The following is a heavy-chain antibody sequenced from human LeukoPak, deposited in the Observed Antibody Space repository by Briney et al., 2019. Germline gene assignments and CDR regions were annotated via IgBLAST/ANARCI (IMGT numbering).Heavy chain of an antibody. V-gene: IGHV3-9*01. CDR3: AKGWVTPDY. J-gene: IGHJ4*02. D-gene: IGHD5-18*01. CDR2: ISWNSGSI. Sequence: AGRSLRLSCAASGFTFDDYAMHWVRQAPGKGLEWVSGISWNSGSIGYADSVKGRFTISRDNAKNSLYLQMNSLRAEDTALYYCAKGWVTPDYWGQGTLVTVSS. CDR1: GFTFDDYA.